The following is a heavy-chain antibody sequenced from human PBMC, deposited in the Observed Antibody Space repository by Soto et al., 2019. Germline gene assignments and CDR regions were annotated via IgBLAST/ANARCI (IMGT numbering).Heavy chain of an antibody. CDR3: ARSDELGYCSGGSCLWSPP. D-gene: IGHD2-15*01. CDR2: IYHSGST. J-gene: IGHJ5*02. V-gene: IGHV4-4*02. Sequence: SETLSLTCAVSGGSISSSNWWSWVRQPPGKGLEWIGEIYHSGSTNYNPSLKSRVTISVDKSKNQFSLKLSSVTAADTAVYYCARSDELGYCSGGSCLWSPPWGQGTLVTVSS. CDR1: GGSISSSNW.